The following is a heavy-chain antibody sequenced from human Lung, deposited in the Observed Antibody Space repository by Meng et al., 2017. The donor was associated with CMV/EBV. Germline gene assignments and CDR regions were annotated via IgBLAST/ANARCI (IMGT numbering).Heavy chain of an antibody. V-gene: IGHV4-30-4*01. CDR2: IYYSGST. J-gene: IGHJ4*02. D-gene: IGHD3-10*01. CDR3: ARETHGSGRYYDY. Sequence: SGGSISSGDYYWSWIRQPPGKGLEWIGYIYYSGSTYYNPSLKSRVTISVDTSKNQFSLKLSSVTAADTAVYYCARETHGSGRYYDYWGQGTLVTVSS. CDR1: GGSISSGDYY.